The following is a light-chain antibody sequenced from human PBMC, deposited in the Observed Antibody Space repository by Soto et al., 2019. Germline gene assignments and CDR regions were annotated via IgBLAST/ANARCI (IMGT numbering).Light chain of an antibody. CDR1: SSDVGRYNY. CDR3: TSYTSSSTSYV. J-gene: IGLJ1*01. Sequence: QSALTQPASVSGSPGQSITISCTGTSSDVGRYNYVSWYQQHPGKAPKLMIFDVTNRPSGISNRFSGSKSGNTASLTISGLQAEDEADYYCTSYTSSSTSYVFGTGTKAPS. V-gene: IGLV2-14*03. CDR2: DVT.